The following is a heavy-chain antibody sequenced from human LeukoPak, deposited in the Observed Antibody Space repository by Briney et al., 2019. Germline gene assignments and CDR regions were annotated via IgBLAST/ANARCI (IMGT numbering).Heavy chain of an antibody. D-gene: IGHD1-26*01. Sequence: SETLSLTCTVSGGSISSSSYYWGWIRQPPGKGLEWIGSIYHSGSTYHNPSLKSRVTISVDTSKNQFSLKLSSVTAADTAVYYCARDGAYSIDGSVGYWGQGTLVIVSS. J-gene: IGHJ4*02. V-gene: IGHV4-39*07. CDR3: ARDGAYSIDGSVGY. CDR2: IYHSGST. CDR1: GGSISSSSYY.